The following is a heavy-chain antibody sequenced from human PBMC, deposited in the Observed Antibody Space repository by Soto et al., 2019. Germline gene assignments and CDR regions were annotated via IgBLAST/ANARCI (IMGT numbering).Heavy chain of an antibody. J-gene: IGHJ5*02. D-gene: IGHD2-15*01. Sequence: SETLSLTCTVSGGSISSSSYYWGWIRQPPGKGLEWIGSIYYSGSTYYNPSLKSRVTISVDTSKNQFSLKLSSVTAADTAVYYCARQDIVVVVAARKLNWFDPWGQGTLVTVSS. CDR3: ARQDIVVVVAARKLNWFDP. CDR2: IYYSGST. CDR1: GGSISSSSYY. V-gene: IGHV4-39*01.